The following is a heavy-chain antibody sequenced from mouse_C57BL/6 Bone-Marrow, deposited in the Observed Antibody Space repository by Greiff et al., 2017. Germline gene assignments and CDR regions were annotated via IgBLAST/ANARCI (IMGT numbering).Heavy chain of an antibody. CDR3: AKHNYVFDY. D-gene: IGHD2-1*01. CDR1: GFTFSSYG. Sequence: EVNVVESGGDLVKPGGSLKLSCAASGFTFSSYGMSWVRPTPDKRLEWVATISSGGSYTYYPDSVKGRFTISRDNAKNTLYLQMSSLKSEDTAMYYCAKHNYVFDYWGQGTTLTVSS. J-gene: IGHJ2*01. V-gene: IGHV5-6*01. CDR2: ISSGGSYT.